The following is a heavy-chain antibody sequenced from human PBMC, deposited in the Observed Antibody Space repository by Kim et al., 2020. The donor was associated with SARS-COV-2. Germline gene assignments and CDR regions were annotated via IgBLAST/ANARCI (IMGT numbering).Heavy chain of an antibody. CDR2: MNPNSGNT. CDR3: ARRRSITIFGVVDFWWFDP. D-gene: IGHD3-3*01. V-gene: IGHV1-8*01. Sequence: ASVKVSCKASGYTFTSYDINWVRQATGQGLEWMGWMNPNSGNTGYAQKFQGRVTMTRNTSISTAYMELSSLRSEDTAVYYLARRRSITIFGVVDFWWFDPWGQGTLVTVSS. CDR1: GYTFTSYD. J-gene: IGHJ5*02.